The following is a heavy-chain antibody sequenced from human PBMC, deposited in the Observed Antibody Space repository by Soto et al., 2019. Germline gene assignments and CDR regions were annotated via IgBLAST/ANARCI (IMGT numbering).Heavy chain of an antibody. J-gene: IGHJ6*02. Sequence: SETLSLTCTVSGGSISSYYWSWIRQPPGKGLEWIGYIYYSGSTNYNPSLKSRVTISVDTSKNQFSLKLSSVTAADTAVYYCASLVDFWSGISYGMDVWGQGTTVTVSS. V-gene: IGHV4-59*01. CDR1: GGSISSYY. D-gene: IGHD3-3*01. CDR2: IYYSGST. CDR3: ASLVDFWSGISYGMDV.